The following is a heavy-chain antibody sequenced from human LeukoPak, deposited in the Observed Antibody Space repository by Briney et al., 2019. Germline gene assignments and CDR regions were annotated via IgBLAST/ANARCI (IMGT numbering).Heavy chain of an antibody. CDR3: ARAIVGATDFDC. D-gene: IGHD1-26*01. V-gene: IGHV1-18*01. CDR1: GYTFTSYG. CDR2: ISVYKGNT. J-gene: IGHJ4*02. Sequence: ASVKVSCKASGYTFTSYGISWVRQAPGQGHEWMGWISVYKGNTKYAQNLQGRVTMTTDTSTSTAYMELRSLRSDDTAVYYCARAIVGATDFDCWGQGTLVTVSS.